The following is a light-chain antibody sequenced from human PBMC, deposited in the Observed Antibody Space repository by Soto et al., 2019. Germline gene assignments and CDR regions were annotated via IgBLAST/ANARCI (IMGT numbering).Light chain of an antibody. CDR1: QSINSY. J-gene: IGKJ4*01. CDR2: GAS. V-gene: IGKV1-39*01. Sequence: DIQMTQSPASLSASLGDRVTITCRSSQSINSYLNWFQHKPGKAPKLLIYGASSLHTGVPSRFSGSGSGTDFTLTISSLQPEDFATYYWQQTYSTLTFGGGTKVEIK. CDR3: QQTYSTLT.